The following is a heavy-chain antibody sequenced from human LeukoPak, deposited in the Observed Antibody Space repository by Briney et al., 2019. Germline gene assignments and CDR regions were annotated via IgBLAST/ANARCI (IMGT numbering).Heavy chain of an antibody. CDR2: ISWNSGSI. CDR3: AKGPALYYYDSSGYDY. D-gene: IGHD3-22*01. J-gene: IGHJ4*02. V-gene: IGHV3-9*01. CDR1: GFTFSSYG. Sequence: GGSLRLSCAASGFTFSSYGVHWVRQAPGKGLEWVSGISWNSGSIGYADSVKGRFTISRDNAKNSLYLQMNSLRAEDTALYYCAKGPALYYYDSSGYDYWGQGTLVTVSS.